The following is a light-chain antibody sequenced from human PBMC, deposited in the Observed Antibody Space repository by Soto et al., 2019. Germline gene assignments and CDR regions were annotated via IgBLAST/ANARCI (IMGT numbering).Light chain of an antibody. CDR3: SSYTSSSTLFV. CDR1: SSNIGSNT. J-gene: IGLJ1*01. V-gene: IGLV1-44*01. CDR2: SNN. Sequence: SVLTQPPSASGTPGQRVTISCSGSSSNIGSNTVNWYQQLPGTAPKLLIYSNNQRPSGVPDRFSGSKSGNSASLAISGLQAEDEADYYCSSYTSSSTLFVFGTGTKVTVL.